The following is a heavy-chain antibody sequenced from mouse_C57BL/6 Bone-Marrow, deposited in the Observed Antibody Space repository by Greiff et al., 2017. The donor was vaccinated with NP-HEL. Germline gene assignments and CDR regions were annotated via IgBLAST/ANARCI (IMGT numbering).Heavy chain of an antibody. CDR3: AGLDSSGPAWFAY. CDR1: GISITTGNYR. CDR2: IYYSGTI. J-gene: IGHJ3*01. Sequence: EVKVEESGPGLVKPSQTVFLTCTVTGISITTGNYRWSWIRQFPGNKLEWIGYIYYSGTITYNPFLTSRTTITRDTPKNQFFLEMNSLTAEDTATYYGAGLDSSGPAWFAYWGQGTLVTVSA. D-gene: IGHD3-2*02. V-gene: IGHV3-5*01.